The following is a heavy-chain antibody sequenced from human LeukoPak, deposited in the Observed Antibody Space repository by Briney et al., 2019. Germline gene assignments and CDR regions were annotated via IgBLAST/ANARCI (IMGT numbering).Heavy chain of an antibody. V-gene: IGHV4-34*01. CDR3: ARDPYSVGGDSDAFDI. J-gene: IGHJ3*02. CDR1: GGSFSGYY. D-gene: IGHD5-12*01. Sequence: PSETLSLTCAVYGGSFSGYYWSWIRQPPGKGLEWIGEINHSGSTNYNPSLKSRVTISVDTSKNQFSLKLSSVTAADTAVYYCARDPYSVGGDSDAFDIWGQGTMVTVSS. CDR2: INHSGST.